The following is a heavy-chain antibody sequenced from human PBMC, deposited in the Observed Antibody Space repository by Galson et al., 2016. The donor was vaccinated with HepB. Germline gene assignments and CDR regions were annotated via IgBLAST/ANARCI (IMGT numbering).Heavy chain of an antibody. V-gene: IGHV3-48*02. CDR1: GFTFSDYS. CDR3: AREVTSGFYWIVY. J-gene: IGHJ4*02. CDR2: IRRDSSVI. D-gene: IGHD6-19*01. Sequence: SLRLSCAASGFTFSDYSMHWVRQAPGKGLEWLSYIRRDSSVIYQADSVKGRLTISRDNAKNSLYLQMNSLRDEDTAVYYCAREVTSGFYWIVYWGQGTLVTVSS.